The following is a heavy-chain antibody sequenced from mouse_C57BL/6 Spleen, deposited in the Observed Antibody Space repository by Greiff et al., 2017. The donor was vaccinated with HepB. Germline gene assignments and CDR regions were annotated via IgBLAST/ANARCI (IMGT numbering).Heavy chain of an antibody. CDR2: INPDNGGS. J-gene: IGHJ2*01. CDR1: GYTFTDYY. CDR3: ACPFDY. V-gene: IGHV1-26*01. Sequence: EVQLQQSGPELVKPGASVKISCKASGYTFTDYYMNWVKQSHGKSLEWIGNINPDNGGSSYNQKFKGKATFTVDKSSSTAYMELRSLTSEDSAVYYCACPFDYWGQGTTLTVSS.